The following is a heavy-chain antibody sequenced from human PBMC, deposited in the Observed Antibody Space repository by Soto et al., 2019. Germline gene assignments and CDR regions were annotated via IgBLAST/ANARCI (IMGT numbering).Heavy chain of an antibody. Sequence: GESLKISCKGSGYTFTNYWIGWVRQMPGKGLEWMGIIYPGDSETRHSPSFQGQVTVSADKAISTAYLQWNSLGASDTAIYYCARHLREDDDRHLGQGFDIWGQGTLVTVSS. D-gene: IGHD1-26*01. CDR3: ARHLREDDDRHLGQGFDI. J-gene: IGHJ3*02. V-gene: IGHV5-51*01. CDR1: GYTFTNYW. CDR2: IYPGDSET.